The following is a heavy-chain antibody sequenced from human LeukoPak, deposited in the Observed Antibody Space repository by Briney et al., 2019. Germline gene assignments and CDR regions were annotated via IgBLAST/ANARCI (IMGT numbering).Heavy chain of an antibody. CDR1: GYSISSGNW. CDR2: IYYSGST. CDR3: ARDPSSGYYYVSAFDI. Sequence: SETLSLTCAVSGYSISSGNWWGWIRQPPGKGLEWIGSIYYSGSTYYNPSLKSRVTISVDTSKNQFSLKLSSVTAADTAVYYCARDPSSGYYYVSAFDIWGQGTMVTVSS. V-gene: IGHV4-38-2*02. J-gene: IGHJ3*02. D-gene: IGHD3-22*01.